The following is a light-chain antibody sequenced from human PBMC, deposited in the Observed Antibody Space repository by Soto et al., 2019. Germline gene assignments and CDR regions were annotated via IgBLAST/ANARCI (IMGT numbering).Light chain of an antibody. CDR3: HYGTSPPWT. V-gene: IGKV3-11*01. J-gene: IGKJ1*01. CDR2: DVS. CDR1: QTVRSN. Sequence: ESVLTQSPATLSLSPGERATLSCRASQTVRSNLAWYQQKPGQAPRLLIYDVSKRATGTPARFSGGGSGTDFTLSISSLEPEDFAVYFCHYGTSPPWTFGLGTKVDIK.